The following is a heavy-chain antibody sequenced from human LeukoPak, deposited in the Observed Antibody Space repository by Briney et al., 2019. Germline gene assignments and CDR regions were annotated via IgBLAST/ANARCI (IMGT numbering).Heavy chain of an antibody. CDR1: GLTFSSYA. CDR3: ARANRGGYRDWFDP. CDR2: ISYDGSNK. V-gene: IGHV3-30-3*01. D-gene: IGHD2-2*02. J-gene: IGHJ5*02. Sequence: PGGSLRLSCAASGLTFSSYAMHWVRQAPGKGLEWVAVISYDGSNKYYADSVKGRFTISRDNSKNTLYLQMNSLRAEDTAVYYCARANRGGYRDWFDPWGQGTLVTVSS.